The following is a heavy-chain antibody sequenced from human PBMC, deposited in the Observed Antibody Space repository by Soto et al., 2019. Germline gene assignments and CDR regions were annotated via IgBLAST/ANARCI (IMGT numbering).Heavy chain of an antibody. CDR2: IYTSGST. D-gene: IGHD6-19*01. Sequence: LSETLSLTFTVSGGSISSYYWSWIRQPAGKGLEWIGRIYTSGSTNYNPSLKARVTMSVDTSKNQFSLKLSSVTAADTDVYYCARDGPWLVPRGDYYYGMDGWVQGTTVT. CDR1: GGSISSYY. V-gene: IGHV4-4*07. J-gene: IGHJ6*02. CDR3: ARDGPWLVPRGDYYYGMDG.